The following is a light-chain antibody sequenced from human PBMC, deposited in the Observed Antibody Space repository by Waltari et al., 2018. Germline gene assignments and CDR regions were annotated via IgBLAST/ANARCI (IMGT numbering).Light chain of an antibody. V-gene: IGKV2-30*02. Sequence: DVVMTQSPLSLPVTLGQPASISCRSSQSLVHCEGVTYLNWFQKRPGQSPRRLLYRVSDRDSGVPDRFSGSGSGTDFTLKISRVEAEDVGLYYCMQATHWPWTFGQGTEVEIK. CDR3: MQATHWPWT. J-gene: IGKJ1*01. CDR1: QSLVHCEGVTY. CDR2: RVS.